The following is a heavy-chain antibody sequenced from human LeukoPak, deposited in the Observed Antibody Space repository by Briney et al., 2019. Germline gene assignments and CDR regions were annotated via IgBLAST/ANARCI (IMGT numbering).Heavy chain of an antibody. D-gene: IGHD6-13*01. J-gene: IGHJ5*02. CDR2: IDNSGSA. CDR3: ARPPGIAAAWFYP. CDR1: GGSISTSSYN. Sequence: SETLSLTCTVSGGSISTSSYNWGWIRQSPGKGLEWIGTIDNSGSAYYNPSLKSRVTISVDTSKDQLSLKVTSVTAADTAVYYCARPPGIAAAWFYPWGQGTLVTVSS. V-gene: IGHV4-39*01.